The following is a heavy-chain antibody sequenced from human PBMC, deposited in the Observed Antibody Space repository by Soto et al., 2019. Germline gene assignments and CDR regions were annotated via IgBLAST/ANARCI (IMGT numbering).Heavy chain of an antibody. CDR3: GRDRDYYDSSGP. V-gene: IGHV1-18*01. D-gene: IGHD3-22*01. J-gene: IGHJ5*02. CDR1: GYTFINYG. CDR2: ISATNGNT. Sequence: QVQLVQSGDEVKKPGASVTVSCKASGYTFINYGISWVRQAPGQGLEWMGWISATNGNTAYAQSLQGRVTMTTDTSTSTAYMELTSLRSDDTAVYYCGRDRDYYDSSGPWGQGTLVTVSS.